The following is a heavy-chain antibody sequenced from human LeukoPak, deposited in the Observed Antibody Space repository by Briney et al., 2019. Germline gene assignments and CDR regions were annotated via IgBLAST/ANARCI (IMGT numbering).Heavy chain of an antibody. CDR2: INPNSGGT. CDR1: GYTFTGYY. J-gene: IGHJ4*02. Sequence: EASVKVSCKASGYTFTGYYMHWVRQAPGQGLEWMGGINPNSGGTNYAQKFQGRVTMTRDTSISTAYMELSRLRSDDTAVYYCASDGAYYGSGSYYYYFDYWGQGTLVTVSS. D-gene: IGHD3-10*01. V-gene: IGHV1-2*02. CDR3: ASDGAYYGSGSYYYYFDY.